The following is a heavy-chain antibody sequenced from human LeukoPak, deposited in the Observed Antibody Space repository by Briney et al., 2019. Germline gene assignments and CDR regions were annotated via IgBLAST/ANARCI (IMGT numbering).Heavy chain of an antibody. Sequence: GRSLRLSCAASGFTFSDYGMHWVRQAPGRGLEWVAFIQYEGANKYYADSVKGRFTISRDNSKNTMYMQMNSLRPEDTAVYYCAKDGVDNGYWGQGTLVTVSS. CDR3: AKDGVDNGY. D-gene: IGHD2-8*01. CDR1: GFTFSDYG. J-gene: IGHJ4*02. CDR2: IQYEGANK. V-gene: IGHV3-30*02.